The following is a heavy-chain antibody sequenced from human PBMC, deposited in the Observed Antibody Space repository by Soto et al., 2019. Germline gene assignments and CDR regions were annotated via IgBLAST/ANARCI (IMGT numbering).Heavy chain of an antibody. CDR1: GFTFSSYA. Sequence: PGGSLRLSCAASGFTFSSYAMHWVRQAPGKGLEWVAVISYDGSNKYYADSVKGRFTISRDNSKNTLYLQMNSLRAEDTAVYYCARDPGDIRGLIAAAFDYWGQGTLVTVSS. J-gene: IGHJ4*02. CDR3: ARDPGDIRGLIAAAFDY. V-gene: IGHV3-30-3*01. D-gene: IGHD6-13*01. CDR2: ISYDGSNK.